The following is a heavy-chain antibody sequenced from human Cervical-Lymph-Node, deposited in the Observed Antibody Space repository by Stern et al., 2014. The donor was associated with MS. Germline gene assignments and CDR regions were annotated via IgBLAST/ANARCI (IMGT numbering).Heavy chain of an antibody. D-gene: IGHD1-26*01. CDR2: IYPSGTT. Sequence: QVQLQESGPGLVRPSETLSLTCTVSGGSISNFYWNWIRQPPGKGLEWIGHIYPSGTTNYSPSLQSRVTISLDASKNQFPLSLTSATAADTAVYYCAAGVGWEASAWGQGALVTVSS. V-gene: IGHV4-4*08. J-gene: IGHJ5*02. CDR1: GGSISNFY. CDR3: AAGVGWEASA.